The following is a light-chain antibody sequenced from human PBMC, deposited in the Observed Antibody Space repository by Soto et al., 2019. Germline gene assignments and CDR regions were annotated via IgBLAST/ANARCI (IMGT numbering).Light chain of an antibody. J-gene: IGKJ1*01. CDR1: QSISTN. CDR3: QQYHYQGT. V-gene: IGKV3-15*01. Sequence: EMVMTQSPGGLSVSPGERASLSYRASQSISTNLAWYQQKPGQAPRLLIYGASTRATDIPARFSGSGSGTEFTLAISSLQSEDSAVYYCQQYHYQGTFGQGTKVDI. CDR2: GAS.